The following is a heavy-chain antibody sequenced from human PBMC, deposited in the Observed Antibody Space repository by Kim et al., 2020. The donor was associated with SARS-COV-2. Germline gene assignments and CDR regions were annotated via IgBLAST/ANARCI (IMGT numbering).Heavy chain of an antibody. CDR2: IYYSGST. J-gene: IGHJ3*02. CDR3: ARVPLNSSGYLFAFDI. CDR1: GGSISSADYY. V-gene: IGHV4-30-4*01. D-gene: IGHD3-22*01. Sequence: SETLSLTCTVSGGSISSADYYWSWIRQPPGKGLEWIGYIYYSGSTYYNPSLKSRVTISVDTSKNQFSLKLSSVTAADTAVYYCARVPLNSSGYLFAFDIWGQGTMVTVSS.